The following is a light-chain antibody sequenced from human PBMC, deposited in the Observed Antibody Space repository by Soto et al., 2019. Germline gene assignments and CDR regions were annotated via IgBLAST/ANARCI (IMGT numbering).Light chain of an antibody. V-gene: IGLV2-14*01. J-gene: IGLJ1*01. CDR3: GTYTSTTSDA. CDR1: SSDVGGYNF. Sequence: QSVLAQPASVSGSPGQSITISCTGTSSDVGGYNFVSWYQQHPGKAPKLMIYDVSIRPSGVSNRFSGSKSGTTASLTISGLQAEDEADYYCGTYTSTTSDAFGTGPKV. CDR2: DVS.